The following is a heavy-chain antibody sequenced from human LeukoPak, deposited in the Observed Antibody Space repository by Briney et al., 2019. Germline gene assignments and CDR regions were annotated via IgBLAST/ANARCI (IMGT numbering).Heavy chain of an antibody. J-gene: IGHJ4*02. Sequence: ASVKVSCKASGYTFTSYYMHWVRQAPGQGLEWMGWINPNSGGTNYAQKFQGRVNMTRDTSISTAYMELSRLRSDDTAVYYCARVRVYCGGDCYFDYWGQGTLVTVSS. CDR2: INPNSGGT. CDR1: GYTFTSYY. V-gene: IGHV1-2*02. CDR3: ARVRVYCGGDCYFDY. D-gene: IGHD2-21*02.